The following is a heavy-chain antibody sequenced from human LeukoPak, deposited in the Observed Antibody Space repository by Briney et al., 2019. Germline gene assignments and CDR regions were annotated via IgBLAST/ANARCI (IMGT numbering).Heavy chain of an antibody. CDR1: GFTFDDYA. CDR3: AKDTQWELNQVRPRGYFDY. Sequence: PGGSLRLSCAASGFTFDDYAMHWVRQAPGKGLEWVSGISWNSGSIGYADSVKGRFTISRDNAKNSLYLQMNSLRAEDTALYYCAKDTQWELNQVRPRGYFDYWGQGTLVTVSS. CDR2: ISWNSGSI. V-gene: IGHV3-9*01. J-gene: IGHJ4*02. D-gene: IGHD1-26*01.